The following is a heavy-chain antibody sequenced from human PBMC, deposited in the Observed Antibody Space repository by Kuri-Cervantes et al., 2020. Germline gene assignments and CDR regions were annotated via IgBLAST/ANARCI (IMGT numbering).Heavy chain of an antibody. J-gene: IGHJ5*02. CDR2: IKSKTDGGTT. CDR1: GFTFSGSA. V-gene: IGHV3-15*01. CDR3: TSRLRFDP. Sequence: GGSLRLSCAASGFTFSGSAMHWVRQASGKGLEWVGRIKSKTDGGTTDYAAPVKGRFTISRDDSKNTLYLQMNSLKTEDTAVYYCTSRLRFDPWGQGTLVTVSS.